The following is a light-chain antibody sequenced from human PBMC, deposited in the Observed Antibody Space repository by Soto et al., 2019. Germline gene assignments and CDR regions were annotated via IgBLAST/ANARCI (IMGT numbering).Light chain of an antibody. CDR1: NSDVGDYNY. CDR2: DVS. CDR3: CSYAGSYTPVV. Sequence: QSALTQPRSVSGSPGQSVTISCTGTNSDVGDYNYVSWYQQHPGKAPKLMIYDVSKRPSGVPDRFSGSKSGNTASLTISGLQAEDEADYYCCSYAGSYTPVVFGGGTKLTVL. J-gene: IGLJ2*01. V-gene: IGLV2-11*01.